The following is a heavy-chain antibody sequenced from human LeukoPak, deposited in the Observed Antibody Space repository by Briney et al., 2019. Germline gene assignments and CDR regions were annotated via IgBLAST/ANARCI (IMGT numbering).Heavy chain of an antibody. CDR2: VSGSGGST. CDR1: GFTFSSYA. V-gene: IGHV3-23*01. D-gene: IGHD3-22*01. Sequence: PGGSLRLSCAASGFTFSSYAMSWVRQAPGKGLEWVSAVSGSGGSTYYADSVKGRFTISRDNSKNTLYLQMNSLRAEDTAVYYCAKDRPYYYDSSGYTNWGQGTLVTVSS. J-gene: IGHJ4*02. CDR3: AKDRPYYYDSSGYTN.